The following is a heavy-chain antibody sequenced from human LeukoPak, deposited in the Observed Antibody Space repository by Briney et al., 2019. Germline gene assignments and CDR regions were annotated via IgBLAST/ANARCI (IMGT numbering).Heavy chain of an antibody. D-gene: IGHD3-22*01. V-gene: IGHV4-30-2*01. CDR2: IYHSGST. Sequence: SETLSLTCTVSGGSISSGGYYWSWIRQPPGKGLEWIGYIYHSGSTYYNPSLKSRVTISVDRSKNQFSLKLSSVTAADTAVYYCARVRNYYDSSGPLRAFDIWGQGTMVTVSS. CDR1: GGSISSGGYY. CDR3: ARVRNYYDSSGPLRAFDI. J-gene: IGHJ3*02.